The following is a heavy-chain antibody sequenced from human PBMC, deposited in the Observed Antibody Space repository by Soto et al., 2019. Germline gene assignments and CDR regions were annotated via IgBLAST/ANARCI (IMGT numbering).Heavy chain of an antibody. CDR2: IKHDGSES. Sequence: GGSLRLSCAASGFTFSSYWMTWVRQAPGKALEWLANIKHDGSESNYVDSVKGRFTISRDNAENSVYLQMNSLRVEDTAVYYCTRGSGWYYYWGRGTLVTVSS. CDR3: TRGSGWYYY. CDR1: GFTFSSYW. V-gene: IGHV3-7*04. J-gene: IGHJ4*02. D-gene: IGHD6-19*01.